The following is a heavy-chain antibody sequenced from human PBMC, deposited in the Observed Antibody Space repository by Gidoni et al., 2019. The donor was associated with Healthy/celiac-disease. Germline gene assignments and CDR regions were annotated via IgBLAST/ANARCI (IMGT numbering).Heavy chain of an antibody. CDR2: INHSGST. CDR1: GGSFSGYY. J-gene: IGHJ4*02. Sequence: QVQLQQWGAGLLKPSETLSLTCAVYGGSFSGYYWSWIRQPPGKGLEWIGEINHSGSTNYNPSLKSRVTISVDTSKNQFSLKLSSVTAADTAVYYCARGRYNYDYVWGSYRPPVFDYWGQGTLVTVSS. D-gene: IGHD3-16*02. CDR3: ARGRYNYDYVWGSYRPPVFDY. V-gene: IGHV4-34*01.